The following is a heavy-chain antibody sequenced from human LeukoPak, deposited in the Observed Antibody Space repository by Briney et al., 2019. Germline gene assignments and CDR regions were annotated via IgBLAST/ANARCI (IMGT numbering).Heavy chain of an antibody. CDR3: ARDPGYESWSPFWGGMDV. D-gene: IGHD3-16*01. V-gene: IGHV3-74*01. J-gene: IGHJ6*04. CDR1: GFTFSSSW. CDR2: ITRDGSST. Sequence: GRSLRLSCAASGFTFSSSWMHWVRQAPGKGLVWVSRITRDGSSTTYADSVKGRFTTSRDNAKNTLYLQMDSLRDDDTAVYYRARDPGYESWSPFWGGMDVWGNGTTVIVSS.